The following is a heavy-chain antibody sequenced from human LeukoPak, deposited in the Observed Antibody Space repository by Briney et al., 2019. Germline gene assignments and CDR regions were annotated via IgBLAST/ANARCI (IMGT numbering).Heavy chain of an antibody. CDR1: GLTFSSYG. CDR3: ASYGSHRYYFDY. Sequence: GGSLRLSCAASGLTFSSYGIHWVRQAPGKGLEWVAFIRYDGSNKYYADSVKGRFTISRDNSKNTLYLQMNSLRAEDTAVYYCASYGSHRYYFDYWGQGTLVTVSS. J-gene: IGHJ4*02. CDR2: IRYDGSNK. D-gene: IGHD4-17*01. V-gene: IGHV3-30*02.